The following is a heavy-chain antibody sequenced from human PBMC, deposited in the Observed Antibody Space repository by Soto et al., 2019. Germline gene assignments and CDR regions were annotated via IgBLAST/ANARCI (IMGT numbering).Heavy chain of an antibody. Sequence: GGSLRLSCAASGFTFSSYWMSWVRQAPGKGLEWVANIKQDGSEKYYVDSVKGRFTISRDNAKNSLYLQMNSLRAEDTAVYYCPRINDDPSGTLESGSDYWGQGTLVTVSS. D-gene: IGHD3-10*01. CDR2: IKQDGSEK. V-gene: IGHV3-7*01. CDR1: GFTFSSYW. CDR3: PRINDDPSGTLESGSDY. J-gene: IGHJ4*02.